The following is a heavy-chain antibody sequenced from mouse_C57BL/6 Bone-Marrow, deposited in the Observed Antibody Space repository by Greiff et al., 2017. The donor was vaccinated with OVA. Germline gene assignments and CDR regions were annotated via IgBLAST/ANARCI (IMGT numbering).Heavy chain of an antibody. Sequence: QVQLKESGPGLVQPSQSLSITCTVSGFSLTSYGVHWVRQSPGKGLEWLGVIWSGGSTDYNAAFISRLSISKDNSKSQVFFKMNSLQADDTAIYYCARTPLITTVVGAMDYWGQGTSVTVSS. J-gene: IGHJ4*01. CDR2: IWSGGST. D-gene: IGHD1-1*01. CDR3: ARTPLITTVVGAMDY. V-gene: IGHV2-2*01. CDR1: GFSLTSYG.